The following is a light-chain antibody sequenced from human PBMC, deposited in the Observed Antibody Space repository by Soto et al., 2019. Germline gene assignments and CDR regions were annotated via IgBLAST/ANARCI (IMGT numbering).Light chain of an antibody. J-gene: IGLJ1*01. CDR3: DSYTTSSTYV. Sequence: QSALTQPPSVSGSPGQSLTISCTGTTSDVGSYNRVSWYQQTPGTAPKLIIYDVGSRPSGVPDRFSGSKSDNTASLTISGLQAEDEADYYCDSYTTSSTYVFGTGTKLTVL. V-gene: IGLV2-18*02. CDR1: TSDVGSYNR. CDR2: DVG.